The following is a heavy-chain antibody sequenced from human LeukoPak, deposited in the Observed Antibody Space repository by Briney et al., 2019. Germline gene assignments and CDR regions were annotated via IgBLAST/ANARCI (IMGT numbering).Heavy chain of an antibody. D-gene: IGHD6-13*01. V-gene: IGHV3-33*01. CDR3: ARVPSAGPYYYYGMDV. CDR2: IWYDGSNK. Sequence: GRSLRLSCAASGFTFSSYGMHWVRQAPGKGLEWVAVIWYDGSNKYYADSVKGRFTISRDNSKNTLYMQTNSLRAEDTAVYYCARVPSAGPYYYYGMDVWGQGTTVTVSS. CDR1: GFTFSSYG. J-gene: IGHJ6*02.